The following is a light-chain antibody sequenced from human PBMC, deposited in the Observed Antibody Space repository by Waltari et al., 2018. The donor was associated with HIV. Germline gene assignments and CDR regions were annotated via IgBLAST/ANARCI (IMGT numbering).Light chain of an antibody. CDR1: SSDVGGYNY. Sequence: QSALTQPRSVSGSPGQSVTFSCTGTSSDVGGYNYVPWYQQHPGKAPKLIIYDVTKRPSGVPDRFPGSKSGNTDSLTISGLRVEDEVDYYCCSYAGSSFYVFGGGTKVTVL. J-gene: IGLJ1*01. V-gene: IGLV2-11*02. CDR2: DVT. CDR3: CSYAGSSFYV.